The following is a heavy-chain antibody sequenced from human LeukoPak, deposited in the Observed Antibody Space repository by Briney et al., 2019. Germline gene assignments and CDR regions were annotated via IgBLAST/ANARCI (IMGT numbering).Heavy chain of an antibody. CDR1: GYTFTSYY. V-gene: IGHV1-46*04. CDR2: LNPSGGST. D-gene: IGHD2-2*02. Sequence: ASVKVSCKASGYTFTSYYMHWLRQPPAQGLEWMGILNPSGGSTSYAQKLQGRGTMTRDMSTSTVYMELSSLRYEDTAVYYCAKDGRYCSSTSCYKGAVISSRNWFDPWGQGNLVTVSS. J-gene: IGHJ5*02. CDR3: AKDGRYCSSTSCYKGAVISSRNWFDP.